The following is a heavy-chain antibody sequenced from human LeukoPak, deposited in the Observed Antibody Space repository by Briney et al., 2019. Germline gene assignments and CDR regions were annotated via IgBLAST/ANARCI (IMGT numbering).Heavy chain of an antibody. CDR3: WRGTGVGALYYFDY. Sequence: PSETLTLTCAAYGGSFSGYYWSWIRQPPGKGLEWIGEITHSASTNYNPSPKSRVTISVDTSKDQFSLEQSSVTAADTAGYFLWRGTGVGALYYFDYWGQGTLLTVSS. CDR2: ITHSAST. CDR1: GGSFSGYY. J-gene: IGHJ4*02. V-gene: IGHV4-34*01. D-gene: IGHD3-10*01.